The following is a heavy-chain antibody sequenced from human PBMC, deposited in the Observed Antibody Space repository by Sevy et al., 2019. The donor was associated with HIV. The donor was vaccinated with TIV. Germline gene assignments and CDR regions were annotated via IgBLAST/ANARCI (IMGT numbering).Heavy chain of an antibody. CDR2: IGTLKDT. Sequence: GGYLRLSCVASGFTFSTYDMHWVRQVKGKGLEWVSGIGTLKDTYYPDSVKGRVIISREDAKNSLYLQMNSLRAGDTAVYYCARACASAGGKSGPIDAFDIWGQGTLVTVSS. CDR3: ARACASAGGKSGPIDAFDI. D-gene: IGHD6-13*01. V-gene: IGHV3-13*01. CDR1: GFTFSTYD. J-gene: IGHJ3*02.